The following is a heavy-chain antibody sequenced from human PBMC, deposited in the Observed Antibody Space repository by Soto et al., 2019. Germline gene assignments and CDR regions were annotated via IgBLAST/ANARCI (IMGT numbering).Heavy chain of an antibody. CDR3: AKDRVARRRIAAADY. V-gene: IGHV3-23*01. J-gene: IGHJ4*02. CDR2: ISGSGGST. D-gene: IGHD6-13*01. CDR1: GFTFSSYA. Sequence: GWSLRLSCAASGFTFSSYAMGGVRQATGKGLEWVSAISGSGGSTYYADSVKGRFTISRDNSKNTLYLQMNSLRAEDTAVYYCAKDRVARRRIAAADYWGQGTLVTVSS.